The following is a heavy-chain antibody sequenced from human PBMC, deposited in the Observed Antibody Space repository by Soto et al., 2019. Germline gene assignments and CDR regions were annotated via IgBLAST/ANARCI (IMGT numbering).Heavy chain of an antibody. CDR2: IRSDGHDT. D-gene: IGHD1-26*01. CDR3: VRGGQFYSVPLDY. CDR1: GHPISGYW. Sequence: EVQLVESGGGLVRPGGSLTLSCAASGHPISGYWMHWVRQAPGEGLVWVSRIRSDGHDTTYADSAKGRFTISRDNAKNTLYLQMYSLRAEDTAVYYCVRGGQFYSVPLDYWGQGTLVTVSS. V-gene: IGHV3-74*01. J-gene: IGHJ4*02.